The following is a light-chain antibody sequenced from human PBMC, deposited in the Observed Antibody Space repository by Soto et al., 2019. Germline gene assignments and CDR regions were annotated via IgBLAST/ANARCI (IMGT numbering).Light chain of an antibody. J-gene: IGKJ4*01. CDR2: GAS. CDR3: QQYSNWPPVLT. V-gene: IGKV3-20*01. CDR1: QSVSNNY. Sequence: EIVLTQSPGTLSLSPGERATLSCRASQSVSNNYLAWYQQKPGQAPRLLIYGASNRATGIPDRFSGSGSGTDFTLTISRLEPEDFAVYYCQQYSNWPPVLTFGGGTKVDIK.